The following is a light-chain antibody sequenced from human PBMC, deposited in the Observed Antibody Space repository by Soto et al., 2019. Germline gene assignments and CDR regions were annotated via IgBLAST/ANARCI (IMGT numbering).Light chain of an antibody. V-gene: IGKV3-15*01. Sequence: EIVMTQSPATLSVSPGERATLSCRASQSITNYLGWYQQKPGQAPRLLMFRTSSRATGFPARFSGSGSGTEFNLTISSLQSEDFGVYYCQQYNNWPRATFGGGTKGDIK. J-gene: IGKJ4*01. CDR2: RTS. CDR3: QQYNNWPRAT. CDR1: QSITNY.